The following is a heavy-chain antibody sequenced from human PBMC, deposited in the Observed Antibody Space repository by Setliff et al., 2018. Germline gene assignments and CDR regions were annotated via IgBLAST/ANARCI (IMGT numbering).Heavy chain of an antibody. J-gene: IGHJ6*03. CDR2: IYTSGST. V-gene: IGHV4-61*09. D-gene: IGHD6-19*01. CDR3: ARAISGWYSAHYYYMDV. CDR1: GGSISSGSDY. Sequence: PSEPLSLTCSVSGGSISSGSDYWTWIRQPAGKGLEWIGHIYTSGSTKYNPSLKSRVTISVDTSKNQFSLKLSSVTAADTAVYYCARAISGWYSAHYYYMDVWGKGTTVTVSS.